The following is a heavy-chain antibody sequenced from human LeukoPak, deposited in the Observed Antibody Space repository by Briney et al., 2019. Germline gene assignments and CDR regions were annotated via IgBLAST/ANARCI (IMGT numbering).Heavy chain of an antibody. CDR2: ISGSGGST. J-gene: IGHJ4*02. Sequence: PGGSLRLSCAASGFTFSSYAMSWVRQAPGKGLEWVSAISGSGGSTYYADSVKGRFTISRDNSKNTLYLQMNSPGAEDTAVYYCAKDANPPYDFWSGYYGNYFDYWGQGTLVTVSS. D-gene: IGHD3-3*01. CDR1: GFTFSSYA. CDR3: AKDANPPYDFWSGYYGNYFDY. V-gene: IGHV3-23*01.